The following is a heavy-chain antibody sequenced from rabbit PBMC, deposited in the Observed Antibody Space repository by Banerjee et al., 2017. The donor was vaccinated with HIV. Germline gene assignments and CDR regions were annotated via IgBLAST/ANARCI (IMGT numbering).Heavy chain of an antibody. Sequence: QEQLKESGGGLVQPGGSLKLSCKASGFDFSSYAITWVRQAPGKGLEYIGYITYRGSAYYANWVNGRFTISRENTQNTLYLHLNSLTAADTATYFCARDDAISGSGWYFNLWGLGTLVTVS. D-gene: IGHD1-1*01. CDR1: GFDFSSYA. CDR2: ITYRGSA. V-gene: IGHV1S29*01. J-gene: IGHJ4*01. CDR3: ARDDAISGSGWYFNL.